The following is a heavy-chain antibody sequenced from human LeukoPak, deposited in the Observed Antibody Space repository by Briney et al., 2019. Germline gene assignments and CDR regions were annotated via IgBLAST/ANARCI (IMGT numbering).Heavy chain of an antibody. D-gene: IGHD2-2*01. CDR1: GYSISSGYY. Sequence: PSETLSLTCTVSGYSISSGYYWGWIRQPPGKGLEWIGSIYHSGSTYYNPSLKSRVTISVDTSKNQFSLKLSSVTAADTAVYYCARGGVPATAIDYWGQGTLVTVSS. CDR3: ARGGVPATAIDY. V-gene: IGHV4-38-2*02. J-gene: IGHJ4*02. CDR2: IYHSGST.